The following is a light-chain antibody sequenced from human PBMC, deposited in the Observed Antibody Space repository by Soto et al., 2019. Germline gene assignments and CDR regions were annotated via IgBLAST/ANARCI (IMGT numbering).Light chain of an antibody. J-gene: IGKJ5*01. V-gene: IGKV3-15*01. CDR3: QQYNNWIT. Sequence: EIVMTQSPATLSVSPGGRTILSCRASQSISINLAWYKQKPGQDPRRRIYAASNRATGVPARFSGSGSGTEFTLTISSLQSEDFAVDYCQQYNNWITVGQGTRLEIK. CDR2: AAS. CDR1: QSISIN.